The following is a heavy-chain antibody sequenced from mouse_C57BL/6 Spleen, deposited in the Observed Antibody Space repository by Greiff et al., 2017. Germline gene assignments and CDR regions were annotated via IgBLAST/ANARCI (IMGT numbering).Heavy chain of an antibody. CDR1: GYTFTGYW. J-gene: IGHJ4*01. CDR2: ILPGSGST. CDR3: ARALMGAMDY. Sequence: QVQLQQSGAELMKPGASVKLSCKATGYTFTGYWIEWVKQRPGHGLEWIGEILPGSGSTNYNEKFKGKATFTAATSSNTAYMQLSGLTTEDSAIYYCARALMGAMDYWGQGTSVTVSS. V-gene: IGHV1-9*01.